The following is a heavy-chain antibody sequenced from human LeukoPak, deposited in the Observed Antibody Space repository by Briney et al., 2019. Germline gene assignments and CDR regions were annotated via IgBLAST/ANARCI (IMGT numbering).Heavy chain of an antibody. CDR3: ARVPYGSGSPLYYFDY. J-gene: IGHJ4*02. V-gene: IGHV4-4*02. CDR1: GGSISSSNW. Sequence: SETLSLTCAVSGGSISSSNWWSWVRQPPGKGLEWIGEIYHSGSTNYNPSLKSRVTISVDTSKNQFSLKLSSVTAADTAVYYCARVPYGSGSPLYYFDYWGQGTLVTVSS. CDR2: IYHSGST. D-gene: IGHD3-10*01.